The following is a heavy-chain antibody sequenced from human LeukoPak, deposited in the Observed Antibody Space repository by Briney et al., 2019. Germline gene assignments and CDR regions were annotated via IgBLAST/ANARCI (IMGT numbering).Heavy chain of an antibody. CDR1: GGTFSSYA. Sequence: SVKVSCKASGGTFSSYAISWVRQAPGQGLEWMGRIIPILGIVNYVQKFQGRVTITADKSTSTAYMELSSLRSEDTAVYFCARATGTVGSWVDTDLPFDYWGQGTLVTVSS. J-gene: IGHJ4*02. D-gene: IGHD5-18*01. CDR3: ARATGTVGSWVDTDLPFDY. CDR2: IIPILGIV. V-gene: IGHV1-69*04.